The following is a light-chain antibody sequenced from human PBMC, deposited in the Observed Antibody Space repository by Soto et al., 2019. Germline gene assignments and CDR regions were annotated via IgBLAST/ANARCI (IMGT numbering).Light chain of an antibody. CDR1: QSVLYSSNNKNY. CDR2: WAS. V-gene: IGKV4-1*01. Sequence: DIVMTQSPDSLAVSLGERATINCKSSQSVLYSSNNKNYLAWYQQKPGQPPKLLIYWASTRESGVPDRFSGSGSGTHFTLTISSLQAEDVAVCYCQQYFRPWTFGQGTKVEIK. CDR3: QQYFRPWT. J-gene: IGKJ1*01.